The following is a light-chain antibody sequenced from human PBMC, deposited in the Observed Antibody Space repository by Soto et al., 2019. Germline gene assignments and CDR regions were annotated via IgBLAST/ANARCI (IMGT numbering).Light chain of an antibody. CDR1: QSVLYSSKNKNY. Sequence: DIVMTQSPDSLAVSLGEWATINCKSSQSVLYSSKNKNYLAWNQQKPGQPPKLLIYWASTRESGVPDRFSGSGSGTDFTLTISSLQAEDVAVYYCQQYYSTPPTFGQGTKVEIK. CDR3: QQYYSTPPT. CDR2: WAS. J-gene: IGKJ1*01. V-gene: IGKV4-1*01.